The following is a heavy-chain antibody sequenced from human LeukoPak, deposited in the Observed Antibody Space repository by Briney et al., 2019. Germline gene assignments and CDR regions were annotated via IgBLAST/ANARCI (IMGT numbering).Heavy chain of an antibody. CDR2: IYYSGST. J-gene: IGHJ5*02. Sequence: SETLSLTCTVSGGSISSSSYYWGWIRQPPGKGLEWIGSIYYSGSTYYNPSLKSRVTISVDTSKNQFSLKLSFVTAADTAVYYCARGRYCSGGSCYWFDPWGQGTLVTVSS. CDR1: GGSISSSSYY. D-gene: IGHD2-15*01. CDR3: ARGRYCSGGSCYWFDP. V-gene: IGHV4-39*07.